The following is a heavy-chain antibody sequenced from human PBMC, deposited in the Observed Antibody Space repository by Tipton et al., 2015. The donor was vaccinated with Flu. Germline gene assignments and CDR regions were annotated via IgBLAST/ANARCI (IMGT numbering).Heavy chain of an antibody. CDR1: GDSIRSDYF. CDR2: ISRGGAT. CDR3: ARRDYSNYVSQPKNWFDL. Sequence: LRLSCIVSGDSIRSDYFWGWVRQPPGKGLEWFGQISRGGATYYNSSLQSRATISLDSSRNRFSLKVTSVTAADTATYYCARRDYSNYVSQPKNWFDLWGQGILVTVSS. V-gene: IGHV4-38-2*02. J-gene: IGHJ5*02. D-gene: IGHD4-11*01.